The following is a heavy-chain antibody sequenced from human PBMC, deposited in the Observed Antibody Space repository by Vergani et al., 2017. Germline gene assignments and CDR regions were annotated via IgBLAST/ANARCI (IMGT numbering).Heavy chain of an antibody. CDR2: ISAYNGNT. V-gene: IGHV1-18*01. Sequence: QVQLVQSGAEVKKPGASVKVSCKASGYTFTSYGISWVRQAPGQGLEWMGWISAYNGNTNYAQKLQGRVTMTTDTSTSTAYMELRSLPSDDTSVYYCARENYRRELLLNAFDIWGQGTMVTVSS. D-gene: IGHD1-26*01. CDR1: GYTFTSYG. J-gene: IGHJ3*02. CDR3: ARENYRRELLLNAFDI.